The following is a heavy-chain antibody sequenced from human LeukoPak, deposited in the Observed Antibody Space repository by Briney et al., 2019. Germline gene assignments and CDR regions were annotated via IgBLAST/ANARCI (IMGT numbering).Heavy chain of an antibody. V-gene: IGHV3-7*01. CDR1: GFSFSRYW. CDR2: MNQDGSEK. J-gene: IGHJ4*02. CDR3: ARGGELLRPADY. Sequence: SGGSLRLSCAASGFSFSRYWMTWVRQAPGKGLEWAANMNQDGSEKYYVDSVKGRFTISRDNAKNSLYLQMNNLRAEDTAVYYCARGGELLRPADYWGQGTLVTVSS. D-gene: IGHD1-26*01.